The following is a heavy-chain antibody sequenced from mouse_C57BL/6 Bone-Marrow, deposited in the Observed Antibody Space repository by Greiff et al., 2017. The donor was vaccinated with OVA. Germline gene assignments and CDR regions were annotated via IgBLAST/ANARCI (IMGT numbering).Heavy chain of an antibody. CDR2: ISSGGSYT. Sequence: EVKLMESGGDLVKPGGSLKLSCAASGFTFSSYGMSWVRQTPDKRLEWVATISSGGSYTYYPDSVKGRFTISRDNAKNTLYLQMSSLKSEDTAMSYCARGFYAMDYWGQGTSVTVSS. V-gene: IGHV5-6*01. J-gene: IGHJ4*01. CDR3: ARGFYAMDY. CDR1: GFTFSSYG.